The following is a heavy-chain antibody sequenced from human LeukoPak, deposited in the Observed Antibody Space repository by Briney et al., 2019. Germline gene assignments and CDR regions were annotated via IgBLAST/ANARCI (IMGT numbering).Heavy chain of an antibody. Sequence: ASVKASCKASGYTFTGYYMRWVRQAAGQGLEWMGWINPNSGGTNYAQKFQGRVTMTRDTSISTAYMELSRLRSDDTAVYYCARALTGEELEVDYWGQGTLVTVSS. V-gene: IGHV1-2*02. D-gene: IGHD1-26*01. CDR2: INPNSGGT. J-gene: IGHJ4*02. CDR1: GYTFTGYY. CDR3: ARALTGEELEVDY.